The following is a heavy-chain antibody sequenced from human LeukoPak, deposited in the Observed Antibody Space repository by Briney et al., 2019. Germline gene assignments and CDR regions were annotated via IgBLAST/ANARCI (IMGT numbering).Heavy chain of an antibody. CDR2: ISGSGTNK. J-gene: IGHJ4*02. V-gene: IGHV3-23*01. D-gene: IGHD1-26*01. CDR1: IFSFDLYG. CDR3: ARVIDGSYPTEYESFDY. Sequence: GGSLRLSCEAPIFSFDLYGMTWIRQAPGKGLEWISTISGSGTNKHYADSVKGRFTISRDNAKNTLYLQMNSLRAEDTAVYYCARVIDGSYPTEYESFDYWGQGTLVTVSS.